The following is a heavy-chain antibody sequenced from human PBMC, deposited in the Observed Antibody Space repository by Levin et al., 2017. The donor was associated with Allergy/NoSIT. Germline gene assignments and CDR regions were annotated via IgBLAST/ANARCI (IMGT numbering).Heavy chain of an antibody. CDR1: GFTFSSYW. V-gene: IGHV3-7*03. CDR2: IKQDGSEK. J-gene: IGHJ4*02. CDR3: ARESVVPAAIGPEFDY. Sequence: PGGSLRLSCAASGFTFSSYWMSWVRQAPGKGLEWVANIKQDGSEKYYVDSVKGRFTISRDNAKNSLYLQMNSLRAEDTAVYYCARESVVPAAIGPEFDYWGQGTLVTVSS. D-gene: IGHD2-2*02.